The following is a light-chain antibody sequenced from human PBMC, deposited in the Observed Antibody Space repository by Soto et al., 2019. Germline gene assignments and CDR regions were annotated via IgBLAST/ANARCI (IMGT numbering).Light chain of an antibody. CDR1: QSVSSSY. J-gene: IGKJ4*01. CDR3: QQYGSSFLI. CDR2: GAS. V-gene: IGKV3-20*01. Sequence: EIVLTQSPGTLSLSPGERATLSCRASQSVSSSYLAWYQQKPGQAPRLLIYGASSRATGIPERFSGSGSGTDFTLTISRLEPEDFAVYYCQQYGSSFLIFGGGTKVEIK.